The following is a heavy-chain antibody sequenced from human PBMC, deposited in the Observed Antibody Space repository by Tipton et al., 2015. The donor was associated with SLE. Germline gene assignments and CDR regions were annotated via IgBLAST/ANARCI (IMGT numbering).Heavy chain of an antibody. CDR1: GGSISSSSYY. J-gene: IGHJ4*02. CDR3: ARHVEDVLSPRGGTDFDY. CDR2: IYYSGST. D-gene: IGHD1/OR15-1a*01. V-gene: IGHV4-39*01. Sequence: TLSLTCTVSGGSISSSSYYWGWIRQPPGKGLEWIGSIYYSGSTYYNPSLKSRVTISVDTSKNQFSLKLSSVTAADPAVYYCARHVEDVLSPRGGTDFDYWGQGTLVTVSS.